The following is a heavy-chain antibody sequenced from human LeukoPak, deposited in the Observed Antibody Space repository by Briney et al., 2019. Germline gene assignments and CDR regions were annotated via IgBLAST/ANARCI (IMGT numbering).Heavy chain of an antibody. Sequence: QPGGSLRLACAASGFTFSSYSMNWVRQAPGKGLEWVSYISSSSSTIYYADSVKGRFTISRDNAKNSLYLQMNSLRAEDTAVYYCARVFGYTERNDHGDYWGQGTLVTVSS. CDR2: ISSSSSTI. V-gene: IGHV3-48*01. D-gene: IGHD3-10*02. CDR1: GFTFSSYS. CDR3: ARVFGYTERNDHGDY. J-gene: IGHJ4*02.